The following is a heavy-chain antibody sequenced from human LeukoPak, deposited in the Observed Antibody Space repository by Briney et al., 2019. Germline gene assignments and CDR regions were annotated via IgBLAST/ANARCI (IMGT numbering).Heavy chain of an antibody. V-gene: IGHV3-20*01. CDR1: GFTFDDYG. CDR3: ARVIYDSSGGTIDY. Sequence: GGSLRLFCAASGFTFDDYGMSWVRQAPGKGLEWVSGINWNGGSTGYADSVKGRFAISRDNAKNSLYLQMNSLRAEDTALYHCARVIYDSSGGTIDYWGQGTLVTVSS. J-gene: IGHJ4*02. CDR2: INWNGGST. D-gene: IGHD3-22*01.